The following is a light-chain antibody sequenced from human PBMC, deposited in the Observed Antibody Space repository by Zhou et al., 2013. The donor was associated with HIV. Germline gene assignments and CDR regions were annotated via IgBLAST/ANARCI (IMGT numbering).Light chain of an antibody. J-gene: IGKJ4*01. CDR2: GAS. V-gene: IGKV3-15*01. Sequence: EIVMTQSPATLSVSPGERATLFCKASQSVSSNLAWYQQKPGQAPRLLIYGASTGATSIPARFSGSGSGTDFTLTISSMQSEDSAIYYCQQYNNRPLTFGGGTKVEIK. CDR3: QQYNNRPLT. CDR1: QSVSSN.